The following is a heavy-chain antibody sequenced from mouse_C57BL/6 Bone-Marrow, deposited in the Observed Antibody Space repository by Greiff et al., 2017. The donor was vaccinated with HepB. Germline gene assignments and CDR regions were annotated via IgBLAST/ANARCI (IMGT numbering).Heavy chain of an antibody. D-gene: IGHD2-10*01. Sequence: VKLVESDAELVKPGASVKISCKVSGYTFTDHTIHWMKQRPEQGLEWIGYIYPRDGSTKYNEKFKGKATLTADKSSSTAYMQLNSLTSEDSAVYFCAREGRAYPWYFDVWGTGTTVTVSS. V-gene: IGHV1-78*01. CDR3: AREGRAYPWYFDV. J-gene: IGHJ1*03. CDR1: GYTFTDHT. CDR2: IYPRDGST.